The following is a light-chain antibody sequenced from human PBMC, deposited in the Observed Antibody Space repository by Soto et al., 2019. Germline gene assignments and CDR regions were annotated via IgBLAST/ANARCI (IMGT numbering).Light chain of an antibody. J-gene: IGKJ1*01. CDR1: QSVSSY. CDR2: DAS. V-gene: IGKV3-20*01. CDR3: QQYGSSRT. Sequence: EILLTQSPATLSLSPGERATLSCRASQSVSSYLAWYQQKPGQAPRLLIYDASNRATGIPARFSGSGSGTDFTLTISRLEPEDFAVYYCQQYGSSRTFGQGTKVDI.